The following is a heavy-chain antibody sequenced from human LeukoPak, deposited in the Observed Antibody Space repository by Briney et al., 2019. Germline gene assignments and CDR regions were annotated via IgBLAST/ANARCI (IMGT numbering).Heavy chain of an antibody. J-gene: IGHJ4*02. CDR1: GGSISSSTYY. CDR3: VRGSTLRHYQY. CDR2: IYYSGST. D-gene: IGHD3-16*01. Sequence: PSETLSLTCTVSGGSISSSTYYWGWIRRPPGKGLDWIGSIYYSGSTYYNPSLKSRVTVSVVTSKNQFSLELTSVTAADTAVFYCVRGSTLRHYQYWGQGILVTVSS. V-gene: IGHV4-39*01.